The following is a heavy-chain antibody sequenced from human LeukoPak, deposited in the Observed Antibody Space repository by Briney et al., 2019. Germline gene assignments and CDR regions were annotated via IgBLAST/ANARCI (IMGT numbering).Heavy chain of an antibody. CDR1: GFSFTSYW. CDR2: INLDGSGT. V-gene: IGHV3-74*01. CDR3: ASRGVVTGAFDI. D-gene: IGHD4-23*01. Sequence: SGGSLRLSCAASGFSFTSYWMHWVRQAPGKGLVWVSCINLDGSGTTYADSVKGRFTISRDNAKNSLYLQMNSLRAEDTAVYYCASRGVVTGAFDIWGQGTMVTVSS. J-gene: IGHJ3*02.